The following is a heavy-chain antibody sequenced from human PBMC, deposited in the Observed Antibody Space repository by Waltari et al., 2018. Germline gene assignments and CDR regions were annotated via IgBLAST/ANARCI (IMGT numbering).Heavy chain of an antibody. D-gene: IGHD5-18*01. CDR2: IYYSGST. V-gene: IGHV4-59*01. CDR1: GGSISSYY. Sequence: QVQLQESGPGLVKPSETLSLTCTVSGGSISSYYWSWIRQPPGKGLEWLGYIYYSGSTNYNPSLKSRVTISVDTSKNQFSLKLSSVTAADTAVYYCARVGYSYGGLDYWGQGTLVTVSS. J-gene: IGHJ4*02. CDR3: ARVGYSYGGLDY.